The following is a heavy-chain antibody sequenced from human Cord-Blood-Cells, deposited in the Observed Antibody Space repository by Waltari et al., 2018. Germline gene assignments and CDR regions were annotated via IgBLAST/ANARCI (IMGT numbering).Heavy chain of an antibody. CDR3: ARDWSIATAAPFDY. V-gene: IGHV1-3*01. Sequence: QVQLVQSGAEVKKPGASVKVSCKASGYTFTSYAMHWVRQAPGQRLEWMGWINAGNGNTKYSQKFQGRVTITRDTSASTAYMELSSLRSEDTAVYYCARDWSIATAAPFDYWGQGTLVTVSS. CDR1: GYTFTSYA. D-gene: IGHD6-13*01. CDR2: INAGNGNT. J-gene: IGHJ4*02.